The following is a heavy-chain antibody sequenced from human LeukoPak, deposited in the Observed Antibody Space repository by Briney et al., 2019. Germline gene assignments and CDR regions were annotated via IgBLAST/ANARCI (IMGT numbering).Heavy chain of an antibody. CDR1: GFTFDDYA. CDR2: ISWNSGSI. Sequence: GRSLRLSCAASGFTFDDYAMHWVRQAPGKGLEWVSGISWNSGSIGYADSVKGRFTISRDNAKNSLYLQMNSLRAEDTALYYCAKSGWELLEGEGSYFDYWGQGTLVTVSS. J-gene: IGHJ4*02. CDR3: AKSGWELLEGEGSYFDY. D-gene: IGHD1-26*01. V-gene: IGHV3-9*01.